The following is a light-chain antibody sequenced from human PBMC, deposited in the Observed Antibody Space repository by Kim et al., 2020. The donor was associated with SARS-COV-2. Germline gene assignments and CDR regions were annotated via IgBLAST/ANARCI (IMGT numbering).Light chain of an antibody. V-gene: IGKV3-11*01. CDR3: QQRSNWWT. J-gene: IGKJ1*01. CDR2: DAS. Sequence: SLSPGERATLSCRASQSVSSYLAWYQQKPGQAPRLLIYDASNRATCIPARFSGSGSGTDFTLTISSLEPEDFAVYYCQQRSNWWTFGQGTKVDIK. CDR1: QSVSSY.